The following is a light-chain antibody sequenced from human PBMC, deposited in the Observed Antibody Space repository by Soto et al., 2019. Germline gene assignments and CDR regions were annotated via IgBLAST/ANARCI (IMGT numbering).Light chain of an antibody. J-gene: IGLJ1*01. CDR3: CSYAGSSLYV. V-gene: IGLV2-11*01. CDR2: DVN. CDR1: SSDVGGYDY. Sequence: QSVLTQPRSVSGSPGQSVTISCTGTSSDVGGYDYVSWYQQHPGKAPKLMIYDVNKRPSGVPDRFSGSKSGNTASLTISGLQAEDEADYYCCSYAGSSLYVFGTGTKVTV.